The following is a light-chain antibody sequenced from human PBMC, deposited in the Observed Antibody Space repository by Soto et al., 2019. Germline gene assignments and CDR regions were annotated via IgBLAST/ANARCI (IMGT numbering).Light chain of an antibody. CDR3: QQRSNWPLT. CDR1: QSVSSY. J-gene: IGKJ4*01. Sequence: VTQSPATLSVSPGGRATLSCRASQSVSSYLAWYQQKPGQAPRLLIYDASNRATGIPARFSGSGSGTDFTLTISSLEPEDFAVYYCQQRSNWPLTFGGGTKVDIK. V-gene: IGKV3-11*01. CDR2: DAS.